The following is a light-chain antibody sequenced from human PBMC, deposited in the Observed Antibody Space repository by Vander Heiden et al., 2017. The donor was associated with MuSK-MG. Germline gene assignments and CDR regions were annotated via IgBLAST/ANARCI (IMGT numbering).Light chain of an antibody. CDR1: QGIEND. Sequence: AIQMTQSPSSLSASVGDRVIITCRASQGIENDLAWFQQMPGKAPHLLIYGTSTLNSGVPSRFSGSGSGTDFTLTINSLQPEDFATYYCQQDFNSPRTFGQGTKVEVK. J-gene: IGKJ1*01. CDR2: GTS. CDR3: QQDFNSPRT. V-gene: IGKV1-6*01.